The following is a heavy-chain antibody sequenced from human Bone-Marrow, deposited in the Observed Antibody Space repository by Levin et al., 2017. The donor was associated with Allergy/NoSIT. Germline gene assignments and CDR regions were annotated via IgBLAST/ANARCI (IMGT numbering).Heavy chain of an antibody. Sequence: GESLKISCAASGFIFRNYAMHWVRQAPGKGLEWVALIWYDGSNKYYADSVQGRFTISRDNSKNTLYLEMNSLRAGDTAVYYCATVADGSGTYYTPHYWGQGTLVTVSS. J-gene: IGHJ4*02. CDR3: ATVADGSGTYYTPHY. CDR2: IWYDGSNK. D-gene: IGHD3-10*01. CDR1: GFIFRNYA. V-gene: IGHV3-33*01.